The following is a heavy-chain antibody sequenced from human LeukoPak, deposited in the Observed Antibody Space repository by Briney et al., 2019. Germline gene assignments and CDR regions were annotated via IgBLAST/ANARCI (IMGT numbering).Heavy chain of an antibody. J-gene: IGHJ4*02. CDR1: GFTFSSYT. D-gene: IGHD3-16*01. CDR2: ILYDGSNK. V-gene: IGHV3-30-3*01. CDR3: ARDGGWSFDY. Sequence: PGGSLRLSCAASGFTFSSYTMHWVRQAPGKGLEWVAVILYDGSNKYYADSVKGRFTISRDNSKNTLYLQMNSLGAEDTAVYHCARDGGWSFDYWGQGTLVTVSS.